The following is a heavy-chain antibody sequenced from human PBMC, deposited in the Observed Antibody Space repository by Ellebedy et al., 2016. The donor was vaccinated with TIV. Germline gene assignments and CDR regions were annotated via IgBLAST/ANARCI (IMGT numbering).Heavy chain of an antibody. V-gene: IGHV4-59*01. Sequence: MPSETLSLTCTVSGGSISSYYWSWIRQPPGKGLEWIGYIYYSGSTNYNPSLKSRVTISVDTSKNQFSLKLSSVTAADTAVYYCARSGYCSSTSCYAGSIAVAGPWFDPWGQGTLVTVSS. CDR2: IYYSGST. CDR3: ARSGYCSSTSCYAGSIAVAGPWFDP. D-gene: IGHD2-2*01. CDR1: GGSISSYY. J-gene: IGHJ5*02.